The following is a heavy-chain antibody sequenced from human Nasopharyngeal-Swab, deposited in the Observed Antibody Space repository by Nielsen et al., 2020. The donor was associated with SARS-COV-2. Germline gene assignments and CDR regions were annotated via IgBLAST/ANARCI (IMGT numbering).Heavy chain of an antibody. CDR2: IWYDGSNK. V-gene: IGHV3-33*01. J-gene: IGHJ4*02. Sequence: GGSLRLSCAASGFTFSSYGMHWVRQAPGKGLEWVAVIWYDGSNKYYADSVKGRFTISRDNSKNTPYLQMNSLRAEGTAVYYCARDAGGSGGGYWGQGTLVTVSS. CDR1: GFTFSSYG. D-gene: IGHD3-16*01. CDR3: ARDAGGSGGGY.